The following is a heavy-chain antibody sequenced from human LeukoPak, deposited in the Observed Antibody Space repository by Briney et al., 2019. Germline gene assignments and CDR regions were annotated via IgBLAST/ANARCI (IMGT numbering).Heavy chain of an antibody. CDR1: GGTFSSYA. V-gene: IGHV1-69*13. Sequence: SVKVSCKASGGTFSSYAISWVRQAPGQGLEWMGGIIPIFGTANYAQKFQGRVTIAADESTSTAYMELSSLRSEDTAVYYCARGPPDFWSGSTFDYWGQGTLVTVSS. CDR3: ARGPPDFWSGSTFDY. J-gene: IGHJ4*02. D-gene: IGHD3-3*01. CDR2: IIPIFGTA.